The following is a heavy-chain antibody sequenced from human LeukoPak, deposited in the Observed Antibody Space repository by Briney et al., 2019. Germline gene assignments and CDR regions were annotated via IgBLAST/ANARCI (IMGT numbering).Heavy chain of an antibody. CDR3: ARDRSYVYWYFDL. V-gene: IGHV3-66*01. Sequence: GGSLRLSCAASGFTVSSNYMSWVRQAPGKGLEWVSVIYSGGSTYYADSVKGRFTISRDNSKNTLYLQMNSLRAEDTAVYYCARDRSYVYWYFDLWGRGPVFTFA. CDR1: GFTVSSNY. J-gene: IGHJ2*01. CDR2: IYSGGST. D-gene: IGHD3-16*01.